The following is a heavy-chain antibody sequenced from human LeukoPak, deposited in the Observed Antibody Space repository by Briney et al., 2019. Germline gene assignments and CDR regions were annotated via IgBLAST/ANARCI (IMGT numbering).Heavy chain of an antibody. J-gene: IGHJ4*02. Sequence: ASVKVSCKASGYTFTSYYMHWVRQAPGQGLEWMGWINPNSGGTNYAQKFQGRVTMTRDTSISTAYMELSRLRSDDTAVYYCARELFSSSFYSTSDYWGQGTLVTVSS. CDR3: ARELFSSSFYSTSDY. CDR2: INPNSGGT. CDR1: GYTFTSYY. V-gene: IGHV1-2*02. D-gene: IGHD6-13*01.